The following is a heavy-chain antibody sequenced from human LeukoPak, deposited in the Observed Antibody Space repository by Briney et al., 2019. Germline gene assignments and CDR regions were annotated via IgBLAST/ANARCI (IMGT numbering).Heavy chain of an antibody. D-gene: IGHD5-18*01. J-gene: IGHJ4*02. CDR1: GGPITSYY. CDR2: IYYTGTT. CDR3: ATGRYNYGNEF. Sequence: SETLSLTCTISGGPITSYYWAWIRQPPGKGLEWVGFIYYTGTTSYNPSLKSRLTISLDTSKNQFSLDLNSVTAADTAVYYCATGRYNYGNEFWGQGTLVTVSS. V-gene: IGHV4-59*08.